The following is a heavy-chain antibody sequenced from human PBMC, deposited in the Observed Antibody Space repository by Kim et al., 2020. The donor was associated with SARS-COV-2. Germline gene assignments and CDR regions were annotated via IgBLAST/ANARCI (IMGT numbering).Heavy chain of an antibody. V-gene: IGHV4-39*01. J-gene: IGHJ5*02. Sequence: SETLSLTCTVSGGSISSSSYYWGWIRQPPGKGLEWIGSIYYSGSTYYNPSLKSRVTISVDTSKNQFSLKLSSVTAADTAVYYCARHALGYCSGGSCYPNWFDPWGQGTLVTVSS. CDR1: GGSISSSSYY. CDR3: ARHALGYCSGGSCYPNWFDP. CDR2: IYYSGST. D-gene: IGHD2-15*01.